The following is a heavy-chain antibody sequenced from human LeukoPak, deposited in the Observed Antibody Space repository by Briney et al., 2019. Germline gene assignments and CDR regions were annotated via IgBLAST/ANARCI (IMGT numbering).Heavy chain of an antibody. CDR2: IYYSGST. D-gene: IGHD6-13*01. Sequence: SETLSLTCTVSGGSISSYYWSWIRRPPGKGLEWIGYIYYSGSTNYNPSLKSRVTISVDTSKNQFSLKLSSVTAADTAVYYCASANSSSWYRIFFDYWGQGTLVTVSS. J-gene: IGHJ4*02. CDR3: ASANSSSWYRIFFDY. CDR1: GGSISSYY. V-gene: IGHV4-59*01.